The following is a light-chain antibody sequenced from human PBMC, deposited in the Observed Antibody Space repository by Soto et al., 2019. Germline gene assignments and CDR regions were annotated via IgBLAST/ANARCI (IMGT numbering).Light chain of an antibody. Sequence: QSVLSQPHSASGTPGQMVTISCSGSSSNIGTSSVHWFQQLPGTAPKLLISTTNQRPSGVPERFSGSKSGTSASLAISGLQSEDEADYYCAAWDDSLNGHVFGTGTKVPVL. V-gene: IGLV1-44*01. J-gene: IGLJ1*01. CDR1: SSNIGTSS. CDR3: AAWDDSLNGHV. CDR2: TTN.